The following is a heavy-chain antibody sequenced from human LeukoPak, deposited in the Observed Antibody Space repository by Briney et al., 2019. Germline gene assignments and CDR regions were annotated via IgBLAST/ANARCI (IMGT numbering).Heavy chain of an antibody. CDR1: GGSLSSSNW. D-gene: IGHD2-2*01. CDR2: IYHSGST. Sequence: PSETLSLTCAVSGGSLSSSNWWRWVRQPPGKGLEWSGEIYHSGSTNYNPSLKSRVTISVDKSKNQFSLMLSSVTAADTAVYSCASTPRAAANVYYYYGMDVWGKGTTVTVSS. J-gene: IGHJ6*04. V-gene: IGHV4-4*02. CDR3: ASTPRAAANVYYYYGMDV.